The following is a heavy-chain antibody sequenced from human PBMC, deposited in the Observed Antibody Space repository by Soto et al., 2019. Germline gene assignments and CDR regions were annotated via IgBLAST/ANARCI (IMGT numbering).Heavy chain of an antibody. CDR3: AKEGRYSSSRGYFDY. J-gene: IGHJ4*02. Sequence: PGGSLRLSCAASGFTFSSYGMSWVRQAPGKGLEWVSGISGSGGSTYYADSVKGRFTISRDNPKNTLYLQMNSLRAEDTAVYYWAKEGRYSSSRGYFDYGGQGTWATVSS. V-gene: IGHV3-23*01. CDR1: GFTFSSYG. CDR2: ISGSGGST. D-gene: IGHD6-13*01.